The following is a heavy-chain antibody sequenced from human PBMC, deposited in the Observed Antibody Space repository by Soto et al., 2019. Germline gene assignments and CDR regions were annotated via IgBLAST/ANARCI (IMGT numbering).Heavy chain of an antibody. V-gene: IGHV3-7*01. CDR1: GFTFSSRW. Sequence: EVQLVESGGGLVQPGGSLRLSCAASGFTFSSRWMSWVRQAPGKGPEWVANIKEDGSEKYYVDSVEGRFTISRDNAKNSLFLQMNSLRAEDTAKYYCTNDNYWGQGTMVTVSS. J-gene: IGHJ4*02. CDR2: IKEDGSEK. CDR3: TNDNY.